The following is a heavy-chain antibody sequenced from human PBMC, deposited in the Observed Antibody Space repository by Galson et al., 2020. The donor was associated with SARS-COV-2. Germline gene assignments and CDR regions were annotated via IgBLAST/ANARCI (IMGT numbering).Heavy chain of an antibody. CDR3: TTGGAV. CDR2: IKTQSDGGTI. J-gene: IGHJ4*02. Sequence: GESLKISCEASGLSLSEVWMSWVRQAPGKGLEWVGRIKTQSDGGTIDYAAPVKGRFTISRDDSKNTLYLEMNILKIEDTAVYYCTTGGAVWGQGTLVTVSS. CDR1: GLSLSEVW. V-gene: IGHV3-15*01. D-gene: IGHD3-10*01.